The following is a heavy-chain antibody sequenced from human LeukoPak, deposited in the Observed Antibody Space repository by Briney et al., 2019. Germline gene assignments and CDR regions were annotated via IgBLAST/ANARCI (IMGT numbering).Heavy chain of an antibody. V-gene: IGHV1-46*01. J-gene: IGHJ4*02. Sequence: GASVTVSCKASGYTFTRYYMHWVRQAPGQGLEWMGIINPSGGSTSYAQKFQGRVTITRDMSTSTVYMELSSLRSEDTAVYYCAREGRGVPGAIAAVKGFDYWGQGTLVTVSS. CDR2: INPSGGST. D-gene: IGHD6-13*01. CDR3: AREGRGVPGAIAAVKGFDY. CDR1: GYTFTRYY.